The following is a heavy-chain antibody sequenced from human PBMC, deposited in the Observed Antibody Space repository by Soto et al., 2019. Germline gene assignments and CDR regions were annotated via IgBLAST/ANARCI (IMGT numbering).Heavy chain of an antibody. D-gene: IGHD1-26*01. CDR1: GYTFTSYD. CDR3: ARAMTHSGSYHYYYGMDA. V-gene: IGHV1-8*01. Sequence: ASVKVSGKASGYTFTSYDINWVRQATGQGLEWMGWMNPNSGNTGYAQKFQGRVTMTRNTSISTAYMELSSLRSEDTAVYYCARAMTHSGSYHYYYGMDAWGQGTTVTVSS. CDR2: MNPNSGNT. J-gene: IGHJ6*02.